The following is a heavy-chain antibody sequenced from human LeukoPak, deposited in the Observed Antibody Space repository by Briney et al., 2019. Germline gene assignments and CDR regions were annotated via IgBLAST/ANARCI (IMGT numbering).Heavy chain of an antibody. V-gene: IGHV4-31*03. CDR1: GGSISSGGYY. J-gene: IGHJ5*02. Sequence: KPSQTLSLTCTVSGGSISSGGYYWSWIRQHPGKGLEWIGYIYYSGNTYYNPSLKSRVTISVDTSKNQFSLKLSSVTAADTAVYYCARGYFTSSSCFARHWFDPWGQGTLVTVSS. D-gene: IGHD2-2*01. CDR2: IYYSGNT. CDR3: ARGYFTSSSCFARHWFDP.